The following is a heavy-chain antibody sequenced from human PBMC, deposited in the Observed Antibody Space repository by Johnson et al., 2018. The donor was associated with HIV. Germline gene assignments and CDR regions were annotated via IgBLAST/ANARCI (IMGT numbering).Heavy chain of an antibody. Sequence: QVQLVESGGGVVQPGRSLRLSCAASGFSFGDYAMHWVRQAPGKGLEWVAVISFDGTTIYYANSAEGRFTISRDNSKNTLYLQMNSLRAEDTAVYYCAKLRWAWGAAFDVWGQGTMVTVSS. V-gene: IGHV3-30-3*02. CDR1: GFSFGDYA. CDR2: ISFDGTTI. J-gene: IGHJ3*01. D-gene: IGHD3-16*01. CDR3: AKLRWAWGAAFDV.